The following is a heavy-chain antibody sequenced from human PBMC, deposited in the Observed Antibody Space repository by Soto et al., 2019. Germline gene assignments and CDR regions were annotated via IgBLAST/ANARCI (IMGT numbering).Heavy chain of an antibody. V-gene: IGHV3-48*03. Sequence: GGSLRLSCAASGFTFSSYEMHWVRQAPGKGLEWISYTSSTGSGTHYADSVKGRFTMSRDNTKNSVSLQMSSLRAEDTAVYYCVRDLHEPLATDALRVANWGQGTQVTVSS. CDR1: GFTFSSYE. J-gene: IGHJ4*02. CDR3: VRDLHEPLATDALRVAN. D-gene: IGHD2-15*01. CDR2: TSSTGSGT.